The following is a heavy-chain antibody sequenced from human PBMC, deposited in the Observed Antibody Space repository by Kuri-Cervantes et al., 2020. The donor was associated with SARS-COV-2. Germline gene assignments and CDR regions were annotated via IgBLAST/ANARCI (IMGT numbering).Heavy chain of an antibody. V-gene: IGHV3-48*01. CDR3: ARESILYVEGDDAFDI. D-gene: IGHD2/OR15-2a*01. J-gene: IGHJ3*02. CDR2: ISSSSSTI. Sequence: GGSLRLSCAASAFTFSRYKMNRVRQAPGKGLEWVSYISSSSSTIYYADSVKGRFTISRDNAKNSLYLQMNSLRVEDTAVYYCARESILYVEGDDAFDIWGQGTMVTVSS. CDR1: AFTFSRYK.